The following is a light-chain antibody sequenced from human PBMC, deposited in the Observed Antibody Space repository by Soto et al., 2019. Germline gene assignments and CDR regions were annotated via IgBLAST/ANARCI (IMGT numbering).Light chain of an antibody. CDR2: KAS. J-gene: IGKJ5*01. V-gene: IGKV1-5*03. CDR3: QHYGEKPIT. Sequence: DIQMPQSPSTLSGSVGDRFTITGRASQPIRRWLSWYPQNPWKAPKLLIYKASTLKSGVPSRFSGSGSGTEFTLTISSLQPDDFATYYCQHYGEKPITFGLGRR. CDR1: QPIRRW.